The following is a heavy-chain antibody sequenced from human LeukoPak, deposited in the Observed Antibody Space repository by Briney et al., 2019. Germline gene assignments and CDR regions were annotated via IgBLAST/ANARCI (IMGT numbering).Heavy chain of an antibody. CDR1: GYTFTGYY. CDR3: ARARDCSVGNCYSDW. D-gene: IGHD2-15*01. Sequence: APVKVSCKASGYTFTGYYMHWVRQAPGQGLEWMGWINTDTGNPTYAQGFTGRFVFSLDTSVTTAYLQISSLKAEDTAVYYCARARDCSVGNCYSDWWGQGTLVTVSS. V-gene: IGHV7-4-1*02. J-gene: IGHJ4*02. CDR2: INTDTGNP.